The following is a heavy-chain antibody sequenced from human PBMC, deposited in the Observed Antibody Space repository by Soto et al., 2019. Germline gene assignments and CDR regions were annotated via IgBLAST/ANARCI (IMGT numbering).Heavy chain of an antibody. V-gene: IGHV3-48*02. J-gene: IGHJ4*01. CDR2: ISSSSSTI. CDR1: GFTFRSYN. D-gene: IGHD5-12*01. CDR3: ARGGTIAVTTIGDY. Sequence: DVQLVESGGGLVQPGGSLRLSCAASGFTFRSYNMNWVRQAPGKGLDWLSSISSSSSTIYYADSVKGRFTISRDNAKNSLYLQMNSLRDDDTAMYYCARGGTIAVTTIGDYWGQGTLVTVSS.